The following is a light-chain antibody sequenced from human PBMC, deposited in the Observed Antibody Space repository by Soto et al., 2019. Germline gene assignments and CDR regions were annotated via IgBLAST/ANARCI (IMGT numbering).Light chain of an antibody. V-gene: IGKV3-20*01. J-gene: IGKJ5*01. CDR2: GAS. CDR1: QSVSSSY. CDR3: QQYGSSPLT. Sequence: EIVLTQSPGTLSLSPGERATLSCRASQSVSSSYLAWYQQKPGQAPSLLIYGASSRATGIQDRFSGSGSGTDFPLTISRLEPEDFAVYYCQQYGSSPLTFGQGTRLEIK.